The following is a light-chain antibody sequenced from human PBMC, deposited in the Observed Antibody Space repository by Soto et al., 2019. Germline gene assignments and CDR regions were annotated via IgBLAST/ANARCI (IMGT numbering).Light chain of an antibody. Sequence: EIVLTQSPATLSLSPGERATLSCRASQSVSSYLAWYQQKPGQAPRLLMYDTSTRATGIPARFSGSGSGTDFTLTISSLEPEDFVFYYCQQRSNVVLTFGQGTKVEIK. J-gene: IGKJ1*01. CDR3: QQRSNVVLT. V-gene: IGKV3-11*01. CDR1: QSVSSY. CDR2: DTS.